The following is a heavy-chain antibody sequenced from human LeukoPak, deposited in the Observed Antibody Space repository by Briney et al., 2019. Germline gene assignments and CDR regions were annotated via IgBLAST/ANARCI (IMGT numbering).Heavy chain of an antibody. CDR1: GDSDSSISVA. J-gene: IGHJ6*02. V-gene: IGHV6-1*01. CDR2: TYYRSKWYY. Sequence: PSQTLSLTCAISGDSDSSISVAWNWIRQSPSRGLEWLGRTYYRSKWYYEYAVSVKSRINISPDTFKNQFSLQLTSVTPEDTAVYYCSLARSEYHYGMDVWGQGTTVTVPS. CDR3: SLARSEYHYGMDV.